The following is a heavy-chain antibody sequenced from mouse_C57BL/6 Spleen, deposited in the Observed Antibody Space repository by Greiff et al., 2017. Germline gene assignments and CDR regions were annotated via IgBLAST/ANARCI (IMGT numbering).Heavy chain of an antibody. CDR2: IYPGSGNT. CDR3: ARYGITTAFDY. Sequence: QVQLQQSGAELARPGASVKLSCKASGYTFTSYGISWVKQRTGQGLEWIGEIYPGSGNTYYNEKFKGKATLTADKSSSTAYMELRSLTSEDSAVYFCARYGITTAFDYWGQGTTLTVSS. D-gene: IGHD2-4*01. CDR1: GYTFTSYG. V-gene: IGHV1-81*01. J-gene: IGHJ2*01.